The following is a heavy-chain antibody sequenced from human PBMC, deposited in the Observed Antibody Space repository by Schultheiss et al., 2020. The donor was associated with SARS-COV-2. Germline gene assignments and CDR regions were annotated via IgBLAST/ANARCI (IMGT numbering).Heavy chain of an antibody. CDR1: GFTVSSNY. D-gene: IGHD5-18*01. CDR2: INSDGSST. V-gene: IGHV3-74*01. J-gene: IGHJ6*02. CDR3: ARIRGHSYGPGYYYGMDV. Sequence: GGSLRLSCAASGFTVSSNYMSWVRQAPGKGLEWVSRINSDGSSTSYADSVKGRFTISRDNSKNTLYLQMNSLRAEDTASYYCARIRGHSYGPGYYYGMDVWGQGTTVTVSS.